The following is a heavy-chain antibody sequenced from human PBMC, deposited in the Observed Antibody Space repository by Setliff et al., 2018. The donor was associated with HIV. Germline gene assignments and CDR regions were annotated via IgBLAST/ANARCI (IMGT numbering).Heavy chain of an antibody. D-gene: IGHD1-26*01. Sequence: ASVKVSCKASGYAFTSYVVHWVRQAPGQGLQWMGWINAGNGKTKYSQEFQGRVTITRDTSASTAYMELSSLRSEDMAVYYCAIVGAVRGLDLDYWGQGTLVTVSS. CDR3: AIVGAVRGLDLDY. V-gene: IGHV1-3*03. CDR2: INAGNGKT. CDR1: GYAFTSYV. J-gene: IGHJ4*02.